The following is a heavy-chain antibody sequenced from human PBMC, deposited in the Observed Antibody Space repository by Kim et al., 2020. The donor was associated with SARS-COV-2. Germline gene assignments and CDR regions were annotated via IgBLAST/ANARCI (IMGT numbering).Heavy chain of an antibody. V-gene: IGHV3-48*03. Sequence: GGSLRLSCAASGFTFSSYEMNWVRQAPGKGLEWVSYISSSGSTIYYPDSMKGRFTISRDNAKNSLYLQMNSLRAEDTAVYYCARDDWGRNAFDHWGQGTLVTVSS. CDR1: GFTFSSYE. D-gene: IGHD3-16*01. J-gene: IGHJ4*02. CDR3: ARDDWGRNAFDH. CDR2: ISSSGSTI.